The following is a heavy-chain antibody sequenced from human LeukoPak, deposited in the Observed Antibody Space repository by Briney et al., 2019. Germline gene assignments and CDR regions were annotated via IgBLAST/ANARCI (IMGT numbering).Heavy chain of an antibody. Sequence: ASVKVSCKASGGTFSSYAISWVRQAPGQGLEWMGRIIPILGIANYAQKFQGRVTITADKSTSTAYMELSSLRSEDTAVYYCASLSGGRGGSGANDYWGQGTLVTVSS. CDR1: GGTFSSYA. D-gene: IGHD2-15*01. J-gene: IGHJ4*02. V-gene: IGHV1-69*04. CDR2: IIPILGIA. CDR3: ASLSGGRGGSGANDY.